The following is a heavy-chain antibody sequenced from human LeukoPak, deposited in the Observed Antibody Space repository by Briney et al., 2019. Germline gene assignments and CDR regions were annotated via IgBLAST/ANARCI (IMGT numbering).Heavy chain of an antibody. CDR2: IIPILGIA. J-gene: IGHJ4*02. V-gene: IGHV1-69*04. CDR3: ARDVTMDGGYYFDY. Sequence: ASVKVSCKASGGTFSSYAISWVRQAPGQGVEWMGRIIPILGIANYAQKFQGRVTITADKSTSTAYMELSSLRSEDTAVYYCARDVTMDGGYYFDYWGQGTLVTVSS. D-gene: IGHD3-10*01. CDR1: GGTFSSYA.